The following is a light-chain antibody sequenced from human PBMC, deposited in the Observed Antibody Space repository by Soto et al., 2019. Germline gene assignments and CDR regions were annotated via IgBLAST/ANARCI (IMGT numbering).Light chain of an antibody. CDR2: GAA. V-gene: IGKV3-20*01. Sequence: EIVLTQSPGTLSLSPGERATLSCRANQSVTSSYLAWYQQKPGQAPRLLIYGAASRATGIPDRFSGSGSGTDFTLTISRLEPEDFAVYYCQQYSSSPLTFGGGTKVEIK. CDR1: QSVTSSY. CDR3: QQYSSSPLT. J-gene: IGKJ4*01.